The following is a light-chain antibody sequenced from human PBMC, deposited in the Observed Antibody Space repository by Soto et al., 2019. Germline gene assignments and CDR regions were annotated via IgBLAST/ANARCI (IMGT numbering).Light chain of an antibody. J-gene: IGKJ3*01. Sequence: EIVLTQSPGILSLSPGERATLSCRASQTLSTNSLAWYQQRPGQTPRLLIYAASTRNTDIPDRFNGSGSGTDFALTISRLEPEDFALYYCQQYDASPLTSGPGTKVDVK. CDR1: QTLSTNS. V-gene: IGKV3-20*01. CDR3: QQYDASPLT. CDR2: AAS.